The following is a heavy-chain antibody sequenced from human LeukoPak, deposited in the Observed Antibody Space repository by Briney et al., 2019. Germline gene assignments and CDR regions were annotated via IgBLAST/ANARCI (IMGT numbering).Heavy chain of an antibody. CDR1: GFTFSDYW. V-gene: IGHV3-7*01. Sequence: GGSLRLSCAASGFTFSDYWMSWLRQAPGKGLEWVANIKQDGSKKNYVDYVKGRFTISRDNAKNSLYLQMNSLRAEDTAVYYCARRYFDYWGQGTLVTVSS. CDR3: ARRYFDY. J-gene: IGHJ4*02. CDR2: IKQDGSKK.